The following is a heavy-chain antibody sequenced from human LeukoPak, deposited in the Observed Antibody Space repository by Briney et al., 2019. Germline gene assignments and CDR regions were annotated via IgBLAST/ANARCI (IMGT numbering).Heavy chain of an antibody. CDR3: APDYSDYYYGMDV. Sequence: GGSLRLSCAASGFTFSSYAMSWVRQAPGKGLEWVSAISGSGGSTYYADSVKGRFTISRDNSKNTLYLQMNSLRAEDTAVYYCAPDYSDYYYGMDVWGQGTTVTISS. CDR2: ISGSGGST. CDR1: GFTFSSYA. J-gene: IGHJ6*02. V-gene: IGHV3-23*01. D-gene: IGHD1-26*01.